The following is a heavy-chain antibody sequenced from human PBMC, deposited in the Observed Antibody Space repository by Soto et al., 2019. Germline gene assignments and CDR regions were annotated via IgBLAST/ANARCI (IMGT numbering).Heavy chain of an antibody. CDR1: GYIFTAYD. Sequence: QVPLVQSGPEVKMPGASVKVSCKTSGYIFTAYDLAWLRQAPGQRPEWMGWVSTNDDRTNYAQKFQGRVTMTTDRSTTTTSMELRSLRPDDTAVYYCARELNTESSAYYSFAFWGQGTLVTVSS. CDR2: VSTNDDRT. CDR3: ARELNTESSAYYSFAF. D-gene: IGHD3-22*01. V-gene: IGHV1-18*01. J-gene: IGHJ4*02.